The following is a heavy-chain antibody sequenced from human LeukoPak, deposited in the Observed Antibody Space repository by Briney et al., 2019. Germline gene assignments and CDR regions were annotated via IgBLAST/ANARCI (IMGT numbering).Heavy chain of an antibody. CDR2: INHSGST. D-gene: IGHD2-2*03. J-gene: IGHJ5*02. CDR1: GGSFSGYY. CDR3: ARGGYCSSTSCPNWFDP. Sequence: SETLSLTCAVYGGSFSGYYWSWIRQPPGKGLEWIGEINHSGSTNYNPSLKSRVTISVDTSKNQFSLKLSSVTAADTAVYYCARGGYCSSTSCPNWFDPWGQGTLVTVSS. V-gene: IGHV4-34*01.